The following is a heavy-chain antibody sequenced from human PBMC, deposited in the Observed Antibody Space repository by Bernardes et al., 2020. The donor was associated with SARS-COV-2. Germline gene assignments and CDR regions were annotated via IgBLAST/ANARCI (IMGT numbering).Heavy chain of an antibody. D-gene: IGHD2-15*01. CDR3: ARESAGLLDGMDV. CDR2: IYYSGDT. CDR1: GDSIRNYD. Sequence: SETLSLTCTVSGDSIRNYDWSWIRQPPGKGLEWIGHIYYSGDTNYNPSLRSRVTISVDTSKNQFSLKLSSVTGADTAVYFCARESAGLLDGMDVWGQGTTVTVSS. J-gene: IGHJ6*02. V-gene: IGHV4-59*01.